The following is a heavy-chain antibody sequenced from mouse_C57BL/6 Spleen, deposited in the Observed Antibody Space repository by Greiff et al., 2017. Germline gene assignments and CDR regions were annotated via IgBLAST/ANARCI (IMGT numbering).Heavy chain of an antibody. CDR1: GFSLTSYG. D-gene: IGHD2-4*01. Sequence: QVQLKESGPGLVQPSQSLSITCTVSGFSLTSYGVHWVRQSPGKGLEWLGVIWSGGSTDYNAAFISRLSISKDNSKSQVFFKMNSLQADDTAIYYCAREEGYYDYDGPWFAYWGQGTLVTVSA. V-gene: IGHV2-2*01. CDR3: AREEGYYDYDGPWFAY. CDR2: IWSGGST. J-gene: IGHJ3*01.